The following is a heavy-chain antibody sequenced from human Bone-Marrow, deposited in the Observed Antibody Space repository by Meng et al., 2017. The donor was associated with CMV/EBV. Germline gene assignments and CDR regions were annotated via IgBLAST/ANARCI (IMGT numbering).Heavy chain of an antibody. CDR3: ARFCSSTSCYSSMPA. Sequence: GGWLRLSCKGPGYSFTSYWTGWVRQMPGKGLEWMGIIYPGDSDTRYSPSFQGQVTISADKSISTAYLQWSSLKASDTAMYYCARFCSSTSCYSSMPAWGQGTLVTVSS. V-gene: IGHV5-51*01. D-gene: IGHD2-2*02. CDR1: GYSFTSYW. J-gene: IGHJ4*02. CDR2: IYPGDSDT.